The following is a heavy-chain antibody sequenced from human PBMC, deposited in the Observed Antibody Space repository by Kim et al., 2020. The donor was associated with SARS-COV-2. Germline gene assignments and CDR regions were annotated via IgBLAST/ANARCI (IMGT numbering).Heavy chain of an antibody. CDR1: GFTFSSYG. V-gene: IGHV3-33*05. CDR2: ISYDGSNK. CDR3: ARDSNTQYYYGSGSYYIRGMDV. D-gene: IGHD3-10*01. Sequence: GGSLRLSCAASGFTFSSYGMHWVRQAPGKGLEWVAVISYDGSNKYYADSVKGRFTISRDNSKNTLYLQMNSLRAEDTAVYYCARDSNTQYYYGSGSYYIRGMDVWGQGTTVTVSS. J-gene: IGHJ6*02.